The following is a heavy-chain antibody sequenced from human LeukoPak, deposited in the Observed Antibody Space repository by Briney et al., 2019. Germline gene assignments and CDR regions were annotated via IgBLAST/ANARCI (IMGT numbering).Heavy chain of an antibody. CDR3: ARDRSIAARPYYYMDV. CDR2: INPNSGGT. J-gene: IGHJ6*03. Sequence: ASVKVSCKASGYTFTGYYIHWVRQAPGQGLEWMGWINPNSGGTNYAQKFQGRVTMTRDTSISTAYMELSRLRSDDTAVYYCARDRSIAARPYYYMDVWGKGTTVTVSS. D-gene: IGHD6-6*01. CDR1: GYTFTGYY. V-gene: IGHV1-2*02.